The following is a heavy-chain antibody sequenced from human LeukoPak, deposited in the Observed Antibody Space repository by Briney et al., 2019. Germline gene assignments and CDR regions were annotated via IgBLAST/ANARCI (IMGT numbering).Heavy chain of an antibody. D-gene: IGHD3-3*01. CDR3: ARGHLRFLEWLLYRKDYHYYGMDV. Sequence: PSETLSLTCAVYGGSFSGYYWSWIRQPPGKGLEWIGEINHSGSTNYNPSLKSRVTISVDTSKNQFSLKLSSVTAADTAVYYCARGHLRFLEWLLYRKDYHYYGMDVWGQGTTVTVSS. CDR2: INHSGST. J-gene: IGHJ6*02. CDR1: GGSFSGYY. V-gene: IGHV4-34*01.